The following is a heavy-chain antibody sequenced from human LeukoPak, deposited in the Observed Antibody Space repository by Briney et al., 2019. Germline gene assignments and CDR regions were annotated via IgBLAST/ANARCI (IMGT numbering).Heavy chain of an antibody. J-gene: IGHJ4*02. CDR2: IYYSGST. CDR3: ARDDYGFLRVIDY. V-gene: IGHV4-39*02. D-gene: IGHD4-17*01. Sequence: SETLSLTCTVSGGSISSSSYYWGWIRQPPGKGLGWIGSIYYSGSTYYNPSLKSRVTISVDTSKNQFSLKLSSVTAADTAVYYCARDDYGFLRVIDYWGQGTLVTVSS. CDR1: GGSISSSSYY.